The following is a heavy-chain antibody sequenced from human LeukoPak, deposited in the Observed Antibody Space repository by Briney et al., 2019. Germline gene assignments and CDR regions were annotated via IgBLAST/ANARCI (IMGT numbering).Heavy chain of an antibody. D-gene: IGHD6-13*01. J-gene: IGHJ4*02. CDR3: ATSPDTIAAADDH. V-gene: IGHV3-53*01. CDR2: IYSGGST. CDR1: GFTVSSNY. Sequence: GGSLRLSCAASGFTVSSNYMSWVRQAPGKGLEWVSVIYSGGSTYYADSVKGRFTISRDNSKNTLYLQMNSLRAEDTAVYYCATSPDTIAAADDHWGQGTLVTVSS.